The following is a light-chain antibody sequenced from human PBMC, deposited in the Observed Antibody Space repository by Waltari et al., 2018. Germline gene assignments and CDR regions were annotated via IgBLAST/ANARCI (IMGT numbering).Light chain of an antibody. Sequence: QSVLTQPPSASVTPGQRVTISCSGSSSNIGSNYEHWYHQLPGTAPKPLIYMNNQRPSGVPGRFSGSKSGTSASLAISGLRSEDEADYYCAAWDDSLSGVVFGGGTKLTVL. CDR3: AAWDDSLSGVV. V-gene: IGLV1-47*01. J-gene: IGLJ2*01. CDR1: SSNIGSNY. CDR2: MNN.